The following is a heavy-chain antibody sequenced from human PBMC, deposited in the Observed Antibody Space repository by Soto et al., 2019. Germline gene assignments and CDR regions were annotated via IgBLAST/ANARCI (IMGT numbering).Heavy chain of an antibody. V-gene: IGHV1-69*01. CDR3: ARGWGYDSTDDYYAY. D-gene: IGHD3-22*01. J-gene: IGHJ4*02. Sequence: QVQLVQSGAEVRKPGSSVRVSCKASGGSFNRHTISWVRQAPGQGLEWMGGIIPIFGTANHAQKFQGRVTMIADESTSTVYMELSSLRSDDTAIYYCARGWGYDSTDDYYAYWGQGTLVIVSS. CDR2: IIPIFGTA. CDR1: GGSFNRHT.